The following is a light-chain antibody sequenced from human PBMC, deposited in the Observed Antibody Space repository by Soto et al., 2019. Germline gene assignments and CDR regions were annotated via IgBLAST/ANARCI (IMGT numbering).Light chain of an antibody. Sequence: EIVLTQSPATLSLSPGERATLSCRASQSVSSQLAWYQRKPGQAPRLLIYDVSNRATGIPARFSGSGSGTDFTLTISSLEPEDFAIYYCQQRDYWQVTFGQGTRLEIK. CDR2: DVS. J-gene: IGKJ5*01. CDR1: QSVSSQ. V-gene: IGKV3-11*01. CDR3: QQRDYWQVT.